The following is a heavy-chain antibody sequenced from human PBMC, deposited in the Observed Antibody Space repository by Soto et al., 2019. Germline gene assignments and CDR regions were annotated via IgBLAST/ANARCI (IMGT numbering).Heavy chain of an antibody. D-gene: IGHD3-10*01. CDR2: IKQDGSEK. CDR3: ARGAGSYFRRVVGAFDI. V-gene: IGHV3-7*04. CDR1: GFSFSSYW. J-gene: IGHJ3*02. Sequence: GGSLRLSCTASGFSFSSYWMSWVRQAPGKGLEWVANIKQDGSEKYYVDSVKGRFTISRDNAKNSLYLRMNSLRAEDTAVYYCARGAGSYFRRVVGAFDIWGQGKMVTV.